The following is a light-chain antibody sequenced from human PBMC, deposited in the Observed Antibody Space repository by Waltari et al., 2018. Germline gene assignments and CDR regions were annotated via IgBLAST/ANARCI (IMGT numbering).Light chain of an antibody. CDR1: QTISTS. CDR3: QQRYTWPLA. CDR2: DAS. V-gene: IGKV3-11*01. Sequence: EIVLTQSTATLSLSPGQSAALSCRASQTISTSLAWYQQKPGQPPRLVIYDASNRATDIPARFSGSGSETDFTLTISSLEAEDFAVYYCQQRYTWPLAFGGGTTVEIK. J-gene: IGKJ4*01.